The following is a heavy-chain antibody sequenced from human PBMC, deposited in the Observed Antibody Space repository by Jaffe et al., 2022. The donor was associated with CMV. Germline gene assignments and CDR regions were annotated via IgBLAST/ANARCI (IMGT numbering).Heavy chain of an antibody. CDR2: INPSGGST. D-gene: IGHD3-9*01. V-gene: IGHV1-46*01. J-gene: IGHJ4*02. CDR3: ARGNSRYFDWLLSSSFDY. CDR1: GYTFTSYY. Sequence: QVQLVQSGAEVKKPGASVKVSCKASGYTFTSYYMHWVRQAPGQGLEWMGIINPSGGSTSYAQKFQGRVTMTRDTSTSTVYMELSSLRSEDTAVYYCARGNSRYFDWLLSSSFDYWGQGTLVTVSS.